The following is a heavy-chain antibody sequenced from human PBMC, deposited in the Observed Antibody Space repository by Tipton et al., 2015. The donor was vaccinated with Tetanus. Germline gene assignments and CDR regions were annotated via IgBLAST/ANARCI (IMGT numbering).Heavy chain of an antibody. CDR2: ISAYSGKT. J-gene: IGHJ6*02. V-gene: IGHV1-18*01. Sequence: VQSGPEVKEPGASVKVSCKASGYNFVNFGISWVRQAPGQGLEWMGWISAYSGKTKYAQRLQGRVTMTTDRSASTAYMDLRRLRSDDTAVYYCARVQEQRIYYYGMDVWGQGTTVTVSS. CDR1: GYNFVNFG. CDR3: ARVQEQRIYYYGMDV. D-gene: IGHD6-25*01.